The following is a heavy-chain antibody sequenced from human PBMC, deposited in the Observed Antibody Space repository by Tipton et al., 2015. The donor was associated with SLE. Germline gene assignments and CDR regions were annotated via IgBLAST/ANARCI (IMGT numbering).Heavy chain of an antibody. J-gene: IGHJ4*02. V-gene: IGHV4-34*01. CDR1: GGSFSGYY. CDR2: INHRGST. CDR3: ARDLSSGYSDY. Sequence: TLSLTCAVYGGSFSGYYWSWIRQPPGKGLEYIGEINHRGSTYYNPSLKSRVTISVDTSKNQFSLKLSSVTAADTAVYYCARDLSSGYSDYWGQGTLVTVSS. D-gene: IGHD3-22*01.